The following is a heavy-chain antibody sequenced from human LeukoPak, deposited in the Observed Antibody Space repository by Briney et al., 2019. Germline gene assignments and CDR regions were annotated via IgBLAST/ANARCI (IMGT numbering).Heavy chain of an antibody. CDR3: AREAGDSGSPGDY. CDR2: IYTSGST. J-gene: IGHJ4*02. Sequence: SETLSLTCTVSGGSISSGSYYGSWIRQPAGKGLEWIGRIYTSGSTNYNPSLKSRVTISVDTSKNKFSLKLSSVTAADTAVYYCAREAGDSGSPGDYWGQGTLVTVSS. CDR1: GGSISSGSYY. V-gene: IGHV4-61*02. D-gene: IGHD1-26*01.